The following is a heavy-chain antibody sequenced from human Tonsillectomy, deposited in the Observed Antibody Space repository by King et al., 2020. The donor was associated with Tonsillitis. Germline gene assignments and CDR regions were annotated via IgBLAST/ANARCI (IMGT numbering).Heavy chain of an antibody. D-gene: IGHD6-6*01. J-gene: IGHJ6*03. CDR3: AVGGLSSLGTYYYSMDV. CDR2: INPNSGGT. V-gene: IGHV1-2*02. Sequence: QLVQSGAEVKKPGASVKVSCKASGYTFTDYYMHWVRQAPRQGLEWRGWINPNSGGTNYAQRFQGRVTMTRDTSISTAYMELSRLISDDTAVYYGAVGGLSSLGTYYYSMDVWDKGTTVTVSS. CDR1: GYTFTDYY.